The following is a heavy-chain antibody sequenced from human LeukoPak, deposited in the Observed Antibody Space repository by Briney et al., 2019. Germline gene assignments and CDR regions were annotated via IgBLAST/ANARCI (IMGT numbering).Heavy chain of an antibody. CDR3: ASKWVTYYYNSSYYHYPSDVFDI. CDR2: INANNGDT. CDR1: GHTFTSYD. Sequence: ASVKVSCKASGHTFTSYDMHWVRQAPGQGLEWMGWINANNGDTNYAQKFQGRVTMTTDTSISTAYMELSRLRSDDTAVYYCASKWVTYYYNSSYYHYPSDVFDIWGQRKMVTVSS. J-gene: IGHJ3*02. V-gene: IGHV1-2*02. D-gene: IGHD3-22*01.